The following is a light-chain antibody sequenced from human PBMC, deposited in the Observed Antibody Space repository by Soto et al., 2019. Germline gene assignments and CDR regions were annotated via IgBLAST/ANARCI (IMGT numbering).Light chain of an antibody. CDR3: QQYNKWPVT. CDR1: QGVSTN. J-gene: IGKJ2*01. V-gene: IGKV3-15*01. CDR2: GAS. Sequence: EIVMTQSPATLSVSPGEGATLSCRASQGVSTNLAWYQQKPGQAPRLLIYGASTMATGFPARFSGSGSGTEFTLTISSLQSEDFAVYYCQQYNKWPVTFGQGTKLEIK.